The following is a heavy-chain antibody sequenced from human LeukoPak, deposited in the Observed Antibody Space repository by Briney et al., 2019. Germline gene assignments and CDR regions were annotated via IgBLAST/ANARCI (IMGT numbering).Heavy chain of an antibody. Sequence: GGSLRLSCEASGLSLSSYSMNWVRQAPGKGLEWVAVTSYDGSNKYYADSVKGRFTISRDNSKNTLYLQMNSLRAEDTAVYYCARGRPHGNDYWGQGTLVTVSS. V-gene: IGHV3-30*03. D-gene: IGHD4-23*01. J-gene: IGHJ4*02. CDR3: ARGRPHGNDY. CDR2: TSYDGSNK. CDR1: GLSLSSYS.